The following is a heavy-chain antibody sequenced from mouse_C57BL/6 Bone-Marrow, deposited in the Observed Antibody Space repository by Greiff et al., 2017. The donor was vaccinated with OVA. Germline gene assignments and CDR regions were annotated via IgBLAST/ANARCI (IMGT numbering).Heavy chain of an antibody. D-gene: IGHD1-1*01. CDR3: AIYGSSYYFDY. Sequence: VQLQQPGAELVKPGASVKLSCKASGYTFTSYWMHWVKQRPGQGLEWIGMIHPNSGSTNYNEKFKSKATLTVDKSSSTAYMQLSSLTSEDSAVYHCAIYGSSYYFDYWGQGTTLTVSS. CDR1: GYTFTSYW. V-gene: IGHV1-64*01. CDR2: IHPNSGST. J-gene: IGHJ2*01.